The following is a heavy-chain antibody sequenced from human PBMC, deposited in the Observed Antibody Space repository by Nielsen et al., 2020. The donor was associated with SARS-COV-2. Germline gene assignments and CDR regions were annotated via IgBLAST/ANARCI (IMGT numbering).Heavy chain of an antibody. V-gene: IGHV1-2*06. CDR1: GYTFTGYF. CDR3: ARDMRSRRCLECRWLDP. J-gene: IGHJ5*02. Sequence: ASVKVSCKASGYTFTGYFIHWVRQALGQGLEWMGRINPTSGDTTYEQTFQGRVTMTRDTSMSTAYMELSRLRSDDTAMYYCARDMRSRRCLECRWLDPWGQGTLVTVSS. D-gene: IGHD3-3*01. CDR2: INPTSGDT.